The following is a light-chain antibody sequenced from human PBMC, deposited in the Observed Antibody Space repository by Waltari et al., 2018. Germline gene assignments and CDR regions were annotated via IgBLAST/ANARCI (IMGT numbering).Light chain of an antibody. CDR3: SSFARTGDI. CDR2: EDI. Sequence: QSALAQPAAVSGSPGQSITISCTGPSSDDGNYKVVSWYQHHPGKAPKLIIYEDIRRPSGVADRFSGSKSGNMASLKISGLQAEDEATYYCSSFARTGDIFAGGTKLTVL. CDR1: SSDDGNYKV. V-gene: IGLV2-23*01. J-gene: IGLJ2*01.